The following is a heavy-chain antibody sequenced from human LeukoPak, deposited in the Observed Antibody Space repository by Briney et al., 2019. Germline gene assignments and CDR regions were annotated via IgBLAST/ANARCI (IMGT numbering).Heavy chain of an antibody. V-gene: IGHV4-39*07. D-gene: IGHD2/OR15-2a*01. CDR2: IYYSGST. CDR1: GDSISSSSSY. J-gene: IGHJ5*02. CDR3: ARGAAGTTTIKGSFDP. Sequence: SETLSLTCTVSGDSISSSSSYWGWIRQPPGEGLEWIGSIYYSGSTYYNPSLKSRVTISVDTSKNQFSLKLSSVTAADTAVYYCARGAAGTTTIKGSFDPWGQGTLVTVSS.